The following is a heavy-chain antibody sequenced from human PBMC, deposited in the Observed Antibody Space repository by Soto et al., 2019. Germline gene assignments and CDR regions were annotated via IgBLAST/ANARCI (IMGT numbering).Heavy chain of an antibody. V-gene: IGHV4-30-4*01. Sequence: SETLSITCTVSGDSISSGDYYWSWIRQPPGKGLEWIGHIYYSGSTYYNPALKSRVTISVDTSKNQFSLKLSSVTAADTAVYHCARSRYCSSTSCFTLGDYFDSWGQGTLVTVSS. J-gene: IGHJ4*02. CDR2: IYYSGST. CDR3: ARSRYCSSTSCFTLGDYFDS. CDR1: GDSISSGDYY. D-gene: IGHD2-2*01.